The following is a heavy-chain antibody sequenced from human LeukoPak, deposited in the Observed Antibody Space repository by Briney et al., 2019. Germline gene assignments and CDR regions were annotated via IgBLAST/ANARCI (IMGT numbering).Heavy chain of an antibody. J-gene: IGHJ4*02. CDR3: ARGRNYYDSSGVDY. CDR2: INHSGST. V-gene: IGHV4-34*01. D-gene: IGHD3-22*01. Sequence: PSETLSLTCAVYGGSFSGYYWSWIRQPPGKGLEWIGEINHSGSTNYNPSLKSRVTISVDTSKNQFSLKLSSVTAADTAVYYCARGRNYYDSSGVDYWGQGTLVTVSS. CDR1: GGSFSGYY.